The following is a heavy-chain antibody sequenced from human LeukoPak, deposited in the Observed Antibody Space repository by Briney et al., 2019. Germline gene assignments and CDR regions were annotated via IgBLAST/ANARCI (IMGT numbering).Heavy chain of an antibody. CDR1: GYTFTGYY. CDR2: INPNSGGT. J-gene: IGHJ4*02. V-gene: IGHV1-2*02. D-gene: IGHD3-22*01. CDR3: ARSGGGNYYDSSGYSAGY. Sequence: ASVKVSCKASGYTFTGYYMHWVRQAPGQGPEWMGWINPNSGGTNYAQKFQGRVTMTRDTSISTAYMELSRLRSDDTAVYYCARSGGGNYYDSSGYSAGYWGQGTLVTVSS.